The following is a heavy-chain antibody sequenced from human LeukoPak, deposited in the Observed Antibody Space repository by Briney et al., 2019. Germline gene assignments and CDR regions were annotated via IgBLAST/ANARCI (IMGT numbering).Heavy chain of an antibody. J-gene: IGHJ4*02. CDR2: IYTSGST. Sequence: SETLSLTCTVSGGSISSGSYYWSWIRQPAGKGLEWIGRIYTSGSTNYNPSLKSRVTISVDTSKNQFSLKLISVTAADTAVYYCASGPEGSGSYYGDYWGQGTLVSVSS. CDR3: ASGPEGSGSYYGDY. CDR1: GGSISSGSYY. D-gene: IGHD3-10*01. V-gene: IGHV4-61*02.